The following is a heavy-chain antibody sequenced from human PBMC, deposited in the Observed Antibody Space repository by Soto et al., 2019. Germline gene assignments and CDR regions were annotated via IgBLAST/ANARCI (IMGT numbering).Heavy chain of an antibody. J-gene: IGHJ4*02. Sequence: EVQLVESGGGLVQPGGSLKLSCAASGFTFSGSAMHWVRQASGKGLEWVGRIRSKANSYATAYAASVKGRFTISRDDSKNTAYLQMNSLKTEDTAVYYCTRRLYYYDSSGYYDDYWGQGTLVTVSS. V-gene: IGHV3-73*02. CDR3: TRRLYYYDSSGYYDDY. CDR1: GFTFSGSA. CDR2: IRSKANSYAT. D-gene: IGHD3-22*01.